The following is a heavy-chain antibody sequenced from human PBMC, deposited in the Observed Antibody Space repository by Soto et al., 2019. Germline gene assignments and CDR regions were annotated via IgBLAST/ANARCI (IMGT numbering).Heavy chain of an antibody. D-gene: IGHD6-13*01. Sequence: SVKVSCKASGGTFSSYTISWVRQAPGQGLEWMGRIIPILGIANYAQKFQGRVTITADKSTSTAYMELSSLRSEDTAVYYCARAIAAAGTPLDYWGQGTLVTVSS. J-gene: IGHJ4*02. CDR2: IIPILGIA. V-gene: IGHV1-69*02. CDR3: ARAIAAAGTPLDY. CDR1: GGTFSSYT.